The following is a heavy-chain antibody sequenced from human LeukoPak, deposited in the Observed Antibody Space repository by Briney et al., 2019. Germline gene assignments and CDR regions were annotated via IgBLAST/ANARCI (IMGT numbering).Heavy chain of an antibody. V-gene: IGHV4-34*01. CDR3: ARDTCFDP. Sequence: SETLSLTCAVYGGSLSGYYWSWIRQPPGKGLEWIGEINHSGSTNYNPSLKSRVTISVDTSKNQFSLKLSSVTAADTAVYYCARDTCFDPGGQGPLVTVP. J-gene: IGHJ5*02. CDR2: INHSGST. CDR1: GGSLSGYY.